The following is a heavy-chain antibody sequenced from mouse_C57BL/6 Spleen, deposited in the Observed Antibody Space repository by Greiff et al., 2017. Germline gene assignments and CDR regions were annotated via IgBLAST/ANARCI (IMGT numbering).Heavy chain of an antibody. Sequence: QVQLQQPGAELVMPGASVKLSCKASGYTFTSYWMHWVKQRPGQGLEWIGEIDPSDSYTNYNQKFKGKSTLTVDKSSSTAYMQLSSLTSEDSSVYYCARRDYFYFYDWGQATTLTVSS. D-gene: IGHD1-1*01. CDR2: IDPSDSYT. J-gene: IGHJ2*01. V-gene: IGHV1-69*01. CDR1: GYTFTSYW. CDR3: ARRDYFYFYD.